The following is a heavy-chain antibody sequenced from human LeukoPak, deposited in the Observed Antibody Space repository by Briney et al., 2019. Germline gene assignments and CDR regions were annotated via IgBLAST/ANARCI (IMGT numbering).Heavy chain of an antibody. CDR1: GFTFSSYA. V-gene: IGHV3-30*04. D-gene: IGHD5-24*01. CDR2: ISYDGSNK. CDR3: ARTPKDGDGYNAPFDY. Sequence: PGGSLRLSCAASGFTFSSYAMHWVRQAPGKGLEWVAVISYDGSNKYYADSVKGRFTISRDNSKNTLYLQMNSLRAEDTAVYYCARTPKDGDGYNAPFDYWGQGTLVTVSS. J-gene: IGHJ4*02.